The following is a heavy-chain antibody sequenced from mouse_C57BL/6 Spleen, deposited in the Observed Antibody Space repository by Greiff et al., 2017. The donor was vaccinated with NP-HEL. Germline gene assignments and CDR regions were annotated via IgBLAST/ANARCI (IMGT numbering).Heavy chain of an antibody. CDR1: GYTFTDHT. J-gene: IGHJ1*03. D-gene: IGHD1-1*01. CDR3: AREEDYYGSRRYFDV. V-gene: IGHV1-78*01. CDR2: IYPRDGCT. Sequence: QVQLQQSDAELVKPGASVKISCKVSGYTFTDHTIHWMKQRPEQGLEWIGYIYPRDGCTKYNEKFQGQATLTADKSSSTAYMQLNSLTSEDSAVDFCAREEDYYGSRRYFDVWGTGTTVTVSS.